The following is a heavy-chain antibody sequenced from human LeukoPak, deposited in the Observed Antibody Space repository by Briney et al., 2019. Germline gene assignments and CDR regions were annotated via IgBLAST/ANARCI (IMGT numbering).Heavy chain of an antibody. CDR1: GFTFGDYA. V-gene: IGHV3-49*04. D-gene: IGHD6-19*01. CDR3: TRALAVAGNYYYYYMDV. CDR2: IRSKAYGGTT. Sequence: GGSLRLSCTASGFTFGDYAMSWVRQAPGKGLEWVGFIRSKAYGGTTDYAASVKGRFTISRDDSKSIAYLQMNSLKTEDTAVYYCTRALAVAGNYYYYYMDVWGKGTTVTISS. J-gene: IGHJ6*03.